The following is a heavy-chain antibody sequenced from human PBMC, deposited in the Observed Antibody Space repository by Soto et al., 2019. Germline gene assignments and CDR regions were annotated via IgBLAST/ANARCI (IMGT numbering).Heavy chain of an antibody. D-gene: IGHD3-9*01. CDR2: IYYSGST. CDR3: ARDGGILTGPYFDY. CDR1: GGFISSYY. V-gene: IGHV4-59*01. Sequence: PSXTLSLTGTVSGGFISSYYWSWIRQPPGKGLEWIGYIYYSGSTNYNPSLKSRVTISVDTSKNQFSLKLSSVTAADTAVYYCARDGGILTGPYFDYWGQGTLVTVSS. J-gene: IGHJ4*02.